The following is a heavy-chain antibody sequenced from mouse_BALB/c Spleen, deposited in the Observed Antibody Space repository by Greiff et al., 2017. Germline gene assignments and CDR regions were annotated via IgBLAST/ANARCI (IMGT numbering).Heavy chain of an antibody. J-gene: IGHJ4*01. D-gene: IGHD1-1*01. Sequence: EVKLMESGGGLVQPGGSRKLSCAASGFTFSSFGMHWVRQAPEKGLEWVAYISSGSSTIYYADTVKGRFTISRDNPKNTLFLQMTSLRSEDTAMYYCARATVDAMDYWGQGTSVTVSS. V-gene: IGHV5-17*02. CDR1: GFTFSSFG. CDR3: ARATVDAMDY. CDR2: ISSGSSTI.